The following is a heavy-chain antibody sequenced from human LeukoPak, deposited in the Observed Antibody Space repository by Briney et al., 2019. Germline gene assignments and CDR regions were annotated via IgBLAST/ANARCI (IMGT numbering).Heavy chain of an antibody. CDR1: GGSISSSNW. V-gene: IGHV3-74*01. CDR3: ASGYSSDYGGNTY. D-gene: IGHD4-23*01. Sequence: ETLSLTCAVSGGSISSSNWWSWVRQPPGKGLEWVSRIHSDGGSTSYADSVMGRFTISRDNAKNTLYLQMNSLRAEDTAVYYCASGYSSDYGGNTYWGQGTLVTVSS. J-gene: IGHJ4*02. CDR2: IHSDGGST.